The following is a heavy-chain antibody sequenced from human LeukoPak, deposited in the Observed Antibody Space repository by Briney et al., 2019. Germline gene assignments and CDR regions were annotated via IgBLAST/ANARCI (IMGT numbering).Heavy chain of an antibody. J-gene: IGHJ3*02. CDR1: GGSFSGYY. CDR2: INHSGST. Sequence: PSETLSLTCAVYGGSFSGYYWSWIRQPPGKGLEWIGEINHSGSTNYNPSLKSRVTISVDTSKNQFSLKLSSVTAADTAVYYCATGSLTGYFNDAFDIWGQGTMVTVSS. D-gene: IGHD3-9*01. CDR3: ATGSLTGYFNDAFDI. V-gene: IGHV4-34*01.